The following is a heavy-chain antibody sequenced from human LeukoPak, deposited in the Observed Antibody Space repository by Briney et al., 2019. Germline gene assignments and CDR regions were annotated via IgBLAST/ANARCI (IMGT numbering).Heavy chain of an antibody. V-gene: IGHV3-9*01. CDR2: TSWNSGSI. J-gene: IGHJ4*02. CDR3: AKAGTSSGPGEVDY. CDR1: GFTFDDYA. Sequence: QPGRSLRLSCAASGFTFDDYAMHWLRQAPGKGLEWVSGTSWNSGSIGYADSVKGRFTISRDNAKNSLYLQMNSLRAEDTALYYCAKAGTSSGPGEVDYWGQGTLVTVSS. D-gene: IGHD6-19*01.